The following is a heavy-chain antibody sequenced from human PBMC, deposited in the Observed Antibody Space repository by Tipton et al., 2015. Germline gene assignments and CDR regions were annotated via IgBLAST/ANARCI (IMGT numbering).Heavy chain of an antibody. CDR2: ISYTETS. CDR3: ARDLEHGMDV. CDR1: GGSFSSGSYY. Sequence: TLSLTCTVSGGSFSSGSYYWSWIRQPPGKGLEWIGYISYTETSHYNASLKSRVTISIDTSKNQFSLKLSSVTAADTAVYYCARDLEHGMDVWGQGTTVTVSS. J-gene: IGHJ6*02. D-gene: IGHD5-24*01. V-gene: IGHV4-61*01.